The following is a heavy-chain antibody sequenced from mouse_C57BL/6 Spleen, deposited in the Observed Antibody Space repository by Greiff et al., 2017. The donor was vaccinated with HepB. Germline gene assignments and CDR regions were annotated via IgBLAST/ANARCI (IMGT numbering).Heavy chain of an antibody. CDR3: ARGGGIYAMDY. CDR2: ISYDGSN. Sequence: EVKLMESGPGLVKPSQSLSLTCSVTGYSITSGYYWNWIRQFPGNKLEWMGYISYDGSNNYNPSLKNRISITRDTSKNQFFLKLNSVTTEDTATYDCARGGGIYAMDYWGQGTSVTVSS. CDR1: GYSITSGYY. V-gene: IGHV3-6*01. J-gene: IGHJ4*01.